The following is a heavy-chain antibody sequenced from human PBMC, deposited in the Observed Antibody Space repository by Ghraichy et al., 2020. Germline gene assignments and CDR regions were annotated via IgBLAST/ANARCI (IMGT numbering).Heavy chain of an antibody. V-gene: IGHV3-74*01. CDR1: GITFGTYW. Sequence: GGSLRLSCEASGITFGTYWTHWVRQVPGKGLVWVSRTNNDGSRINHAESVRGRFTISRDDAKNTVFLEMSSLRVEDTGVYYCARSGGSYSWGQGTLVTVSS. CDR3: ARSGGSYS. CDR2: TNNDGSRI. J-gene: IGHJ5*02. D-gene: IGHD2-15*01.